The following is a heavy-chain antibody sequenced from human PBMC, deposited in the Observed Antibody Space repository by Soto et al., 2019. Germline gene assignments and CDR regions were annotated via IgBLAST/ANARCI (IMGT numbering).Heavy chain of an antibody. D-gene: IGHD1-26*01. CDR3: ARNIGASYYWSAFDI. CDR2: IYPGDSDT. Sequence: RXDSLKLSWQCSGYSFTSYWIGLVLQMPGKGLEWMGIIYPGDSDTRYSPSFQGQVTISADKSISTAYLQWSSLKASDTAMYYCARNIGASYYWSAFDICGQGTMVTVSS. J-gene: IGHJ3*02. V-gene: IGHV5-51*01. CDR1: GYSFTSYW.